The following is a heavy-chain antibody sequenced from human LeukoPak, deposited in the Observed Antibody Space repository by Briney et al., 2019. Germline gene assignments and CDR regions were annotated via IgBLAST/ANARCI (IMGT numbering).Heavy chain of an antibody. CDR3: AREAIYYGSGDAAIYYYYYMDV. D-gene: IGHD3-10*01. CDR1: GGSISSGSSY. V-gene: IGHV4-61*02. CDR2: IYTSGST. J-gene: IGHJ6*03. Sequence: SQTLSLTCTVSGGSISSGSSYWSWIRQPAGKGLEWIGRIYTSGSTNYNPSLKSRVTISVDTSKNQFSLKLSSVTAADTAVYYCAREAIYYGSGDAAIYYYYYMDVWGKGTTVTISS.